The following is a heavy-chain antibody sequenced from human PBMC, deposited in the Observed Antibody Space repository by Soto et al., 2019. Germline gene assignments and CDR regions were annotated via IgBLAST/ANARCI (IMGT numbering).Heavy chain of an antibody. CDR3: DRGHIAAGTGYYFDY. V-gene: IGHV4-30-2*01. D-gene: IGHD6-13*01. J-gene: IGHJ4*02. CDR2: IYHSGST. CDR1: GGSISSGGYS. Sequence: SETLSLTCAVSGGSISSGGYSWSWIRQPPGKGLEWIGYIYHSGSTYYNPSLKSRVTISVDRSNNQFSLKLSSVTAADTAVYYCDRGHIAAGTGYYFDYWGQGTLVTVSS.